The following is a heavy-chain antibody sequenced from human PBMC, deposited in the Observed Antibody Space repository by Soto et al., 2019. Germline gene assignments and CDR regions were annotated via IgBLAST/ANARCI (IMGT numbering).Heavy chain of an antibody. J-gene: IGHJ4*02. V-gene: IGHV4-59*01. CDR2: FSYTGST. CDR3: VVSPNEDLFDY. CDR1: GGSISSYC. Sequence: SETLCLTCSVSGGSISSYCWNWIRQPPGKELEWIGHFSYTGSTNYNPSLKSRVTISLDTSKNQFSLRLRSVTAADTAVYYCVVSPNEDLFDYWGEGTLVTVSS. D-gene: IGHD1-1*01.